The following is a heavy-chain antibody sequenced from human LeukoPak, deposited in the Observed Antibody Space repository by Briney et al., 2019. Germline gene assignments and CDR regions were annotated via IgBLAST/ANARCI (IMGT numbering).Heavy chain of an antibody. V-gene: IGHV4-39*01. CDR1: GGSISSSSCY. J-gene: IGHJ1*01. CDR2: IYYSGST. CDR3: ARQQLASSSWYPGGYFQH. D-gene: IGHD6-13*01. Sequence: SETLSLTCTVSGGSISSSSCYWGWIRQPPGKGLEWIGSIYYSGSTYYNPSLKSRVTISVDTSKNQFSLKLSSVTAADTAVYYCARQQLASSSWYPGGYFQHWGQGTLVTVSS.